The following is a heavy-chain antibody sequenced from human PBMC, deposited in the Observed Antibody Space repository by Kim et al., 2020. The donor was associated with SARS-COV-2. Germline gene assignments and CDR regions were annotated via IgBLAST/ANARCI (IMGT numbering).Heavy chain of an antibody. CDR3: ARHYGSKRYYYGMDV. Sequence: PSLRSRVTISVDTSKTLFSLKLSSVTAADTAVYYCARHYGSKRYYYGMDVWGQGTTVTVSS. D-gene: IGHD2-2*01. J-gene: IGHJ6*02. V-gene: IGHV4-39*01.